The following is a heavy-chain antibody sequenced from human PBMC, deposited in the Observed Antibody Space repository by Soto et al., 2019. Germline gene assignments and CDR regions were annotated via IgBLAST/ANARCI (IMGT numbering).Heavy chain of an antibody. CDR3: ARAPLSSSWYGGRFLRWFVP. Sequence: ASVKVSCKASGYTFTGYYMHWVRQAPGQGLEWMGWINPNSGGTNYAQKFQGRVTMTRDTSISTAYMELSRLRSDDTAVYYCARAPLSSSWYGGRFLRWFVPWGQGTLV. V-gene: IGHV1-2*02. D-gene: IGHD6-13*01. CDR1: GYTFTGYY. J-gene: IGHJ5*02. CDR2: INPNSGGT.